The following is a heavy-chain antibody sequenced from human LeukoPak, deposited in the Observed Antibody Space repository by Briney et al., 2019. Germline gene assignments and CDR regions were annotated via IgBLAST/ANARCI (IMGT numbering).Heavy chain of an antibody. CDR3: ARDPIAIFGVADAFDI. Sequence: ASVKVSCKASGYTFTSYAMHWVRQAPGQGLEWMGWINPNSGGTNYAQKFQGRVTMTRDTSISTAYMELSRLRSDDTAVYYCARDPIAIFGVADAFDIWGQGTMVTVSS. CDR1: GYTFTSYA. J-gene: IGHJ3*02. D-gene: IGHD3-3*01. V-gene: IGHV1-2*02. CDR2: INPNSGGT.